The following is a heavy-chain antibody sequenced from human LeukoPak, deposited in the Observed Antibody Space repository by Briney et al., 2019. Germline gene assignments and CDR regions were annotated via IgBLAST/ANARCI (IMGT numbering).Heavy chain of an antibody. CDR1: GFTFDDYG. CDR2: INWNGGST. CDR3: ARAATDSGSYMYYFDY. D-gene: IGHD1-26*01. V-gene: IGHV3-20*04. Sequence: GGSLRLSCAASGFTFDDYGMSWVRQAPGKGLEWVSGINWNGGSTGYADSVKGRFTISRDNAKNSLYLQMNSLRAEVTALYYCARAATDSGSYMYYFDYWGQGTLVTVSS. J-gene: IGHJ4*02.